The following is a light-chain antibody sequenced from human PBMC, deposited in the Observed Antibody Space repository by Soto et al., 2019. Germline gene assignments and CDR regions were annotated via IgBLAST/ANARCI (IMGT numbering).Light chain of an antibody. V-gene: IGKV3-11*01. Sequence: IVLTQSPATLSLSPGEKATLSCRASQKVSSYLAWYQQKPGQAPRLLIYDASNRATGIPARFSGSGSGTDFTLTISSLEPEDFAVYYCQQRSNWPPITFGQGTKVDIK. CDR3: QQRSNWPPIT. CDR1: QKVSSY. CDR2: DAS. J-gene: IGKJ1*01.